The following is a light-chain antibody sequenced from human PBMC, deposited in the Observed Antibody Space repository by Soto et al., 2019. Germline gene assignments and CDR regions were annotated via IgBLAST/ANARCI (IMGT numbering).Light chain of an antibody. Sequence: AIRMTQSPSSLSASTVDRFTITFRASQGISSYLAWYQQKPGKAPKLLICAASTLQSGVPSRFSGSGSGTEFTLTITSLQADDFATYYCQQYDKYWTFGQGTKVDNK. CDR1: QGISSY. CDR2: AAS. J-gene: IGKJ1*01. V-gene: IGKV1-8*01. CDR3: QQYDKYWT.